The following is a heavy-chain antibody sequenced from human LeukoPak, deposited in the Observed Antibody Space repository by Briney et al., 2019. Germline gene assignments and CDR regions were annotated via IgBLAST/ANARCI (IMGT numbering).Heavy chain of an antibody. D-gene: IGHD5-18*01. Sequence: GGSLRLSCAASGFTFSSYAMHWVRQAPGKGLEWVAVISYDGSNKYYADSVKGRFTISRDNSKNTLYLQMNSLRVEDTDVYYCARGGRRYRYGFHYWYFDLWGRGTLVTVSS. J-gene: IGHJ2*01. CDR1: GFTFSSYA. V-gene: IGHV3-30*14. CDR3: ARGGRRYRYGFHYWYFDL. CDR2: ISYDGSNK.